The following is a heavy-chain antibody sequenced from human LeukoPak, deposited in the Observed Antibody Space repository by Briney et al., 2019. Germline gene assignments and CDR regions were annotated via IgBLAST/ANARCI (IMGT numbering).Heavy chain of an antibody. D-gene: IGHD3-9*01. Sequence: ASVKVSCKASGYTFTGYYMHWVRQAPGQGLEWMGIINPSGGSTSYAQKFQGRVTMTRDTSTSTVYMELSSLRSEDTAVYYCARESSSQLRYFDWAHPIDYWGQGTLVTVSS. CDR2: INPSGGST. CDR1: GYTFTGYY. J-gene: IGHJ4*02. V-gene: IGHV1-46*01. CDR3: ARESSSQLRYFDWAHPIDY.